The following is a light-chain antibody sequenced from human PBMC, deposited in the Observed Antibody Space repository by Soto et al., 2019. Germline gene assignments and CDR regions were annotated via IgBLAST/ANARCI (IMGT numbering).Light chain of an antibody. J-gene: IGKJ2*01. Sequence: IQMTQSPSTLSASVGDRVTITCRASQSISSWLAWYQQKPGKAPKLLIYKASSLESGVPSRFSGSGSGTEFTLTISSLQPDDFATYYCQQYNCLYTFGQGTKLEMK. V-gene: IGKV1-5*03. CDR2: KAS. CDR1: QSISSW. CDR3: QQYNCLYT.